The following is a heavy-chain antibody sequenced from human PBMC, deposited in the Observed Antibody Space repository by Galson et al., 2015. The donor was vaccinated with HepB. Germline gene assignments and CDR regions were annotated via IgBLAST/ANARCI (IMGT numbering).Heavy chain of an antibody. Sequence: SLRLSCAASGFTFSNAWMSWVRQAPGKGLEWVGRIKSKTDGGTTDYAAPVKGRFTISRDDSKNTLYLQMNSLKTEDTAVYYCTTLMAYYYDLFDYWGQGTLVTVSS. V-gene: IGHV3-15*01. J-gene: IGHJ4*02. CDR1: GFTFSNAW. CDR3: TTLMAYYYDLFDY. D-gene: IGHD3-22*01. CDR2: IKSKTDGGTT.